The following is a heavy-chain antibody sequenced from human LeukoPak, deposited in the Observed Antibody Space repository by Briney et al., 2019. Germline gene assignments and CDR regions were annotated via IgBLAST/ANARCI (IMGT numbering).Heavy chain of an antibody. Sequence: PSETLSLTCTVSGGSISNGGYYWSWIRQPPGKGLEWIGYIYYSGSTYYNPSLKSRVTISVDTSKNQFSLKLSSVTATDTAVYYCHFKYCSSSTCFYYFDYWGQGTLVTVSS. J-gene: IGHJ4*02. CDR1: GGSISNGGYY. D-gene: IGHD2-2*01. CDR2: IYYSGST. V-gene: IGHV4-30-2*01. CDR3: HFKYCSSSTCFYYFDY.